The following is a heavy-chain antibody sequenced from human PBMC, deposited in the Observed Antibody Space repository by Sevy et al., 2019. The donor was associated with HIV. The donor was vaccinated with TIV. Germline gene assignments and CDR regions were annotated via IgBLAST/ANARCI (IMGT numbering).Heavy chain of an antibody. CDR3: ARAHCSGGRCYSLAY. D-gene: IGHD2-15*01. CDR2: ISPHNGAT. Sequence: ASVKVSCKISGYTFTTYHITWVRQAPGQGPECMGRISPHNGATNYAPKFQGRVTMITDKPTSPAYMELRCLRSDDTAVYYCARAHCSGGRCYSLAYWGQGTLVTVSS. J-gene: IGHJ4*02. V-gene: IGHV1-18*01. CDR1: GYTFTTYH.